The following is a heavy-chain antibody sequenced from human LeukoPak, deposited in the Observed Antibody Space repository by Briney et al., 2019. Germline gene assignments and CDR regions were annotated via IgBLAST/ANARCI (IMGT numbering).Heavy chain of an antibody. Sequence: SETLSLTCTVSGASISNYYWSWIRQSPGKGLEWIGHIYYSGSTNYNPSLKSRVTISVDTSKNQFSLKLSSVTAADTAVYYCARHGWFDPWGQGTLVTVSS. J-gene: IGHJ5*02. V-gene: IGHV4-59*08. CDR2: IYYSGST. CDR3: ARHGWFDP. CDR1: GASISNYY.